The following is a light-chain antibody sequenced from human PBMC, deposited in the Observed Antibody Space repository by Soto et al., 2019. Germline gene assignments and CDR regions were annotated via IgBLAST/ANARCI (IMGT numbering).Light chain of an antibody. CDR2: EVS. CDR3: SSYSGTNYHYV. CDR1: SSDVGGYNY. J-gene: IGLJ1*01. Sequence: QSALTQPPSGSGSFGQSVTISCTGTSSDVGGYNYVSWYQQHPGKAPKLMIYEVSERPSGVPDRFSGSKSGNTASLTVSGLQADDEADYYCSSYSGTNYHYVFGTGTKLTVL. V-gene: IGLV2-8*01.